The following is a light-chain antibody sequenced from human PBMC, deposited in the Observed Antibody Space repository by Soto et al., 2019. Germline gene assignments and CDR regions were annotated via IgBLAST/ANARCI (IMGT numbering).Light chain of an antibody. CDR2: AAS. CDR3: QQTYSTPPT. Sequence: DIQMTQSPSSLCACVVEIVTITCRASQSISTYLNCYQQKAGLAPKLLIYAASSLQSGVPSRFSGSGSGTDFTLTTSSLQPEDFATYYCQQTYSTPPTFGQGTKVDI. J-gene: IGKJ1*01. V-gene: IGKV1-39*01. CDR1: QSISTY.